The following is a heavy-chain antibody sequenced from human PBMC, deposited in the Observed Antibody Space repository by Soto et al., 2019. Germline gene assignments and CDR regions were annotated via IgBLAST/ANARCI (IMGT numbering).Heavy chain of an antibody. CDR1: GPTFRSYW. Sequence: PGGSLRLSCAASGPTFRSYWMHWVRQAPGKGLVWVSRINRDGSITSCADSVKGRFTISRDNANNTLYLQMNSLRAEDTAVYYCTRESSGGWHSPPTGTFDIWGQGTMVTVSS. CDR2: INRDGSIT. CDR3: TRESSGGWHSPPTGTFDI. V-gene: IGHV3-74*01. J-gene: IGHJ3*02. D-gene: IGHD6-19*01.